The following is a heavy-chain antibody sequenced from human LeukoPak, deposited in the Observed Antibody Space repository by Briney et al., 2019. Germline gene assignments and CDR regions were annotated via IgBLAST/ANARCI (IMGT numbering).Heavy chain of an antibody. CDR3: ARVPTYYYGSGSYYNYYYYGMDV. CDR1: GGSISSGGYY. D-gene: IGHD3-10*01. CDR2: XXXXXXX. Sequence: SETLSLTCTVSGGSISSGGYYWSWIRQHPGXXXXXXXXXXXXXXXXYNPSLKSRVTISVDTSKNQFSLKLSSVTAADTAVYYCARVPTYYYGSGSYYNYYYYGMDVWGKGTTVTVSS. V-gene: IGHV4-31*03. J-gene: IGHJ6*04.